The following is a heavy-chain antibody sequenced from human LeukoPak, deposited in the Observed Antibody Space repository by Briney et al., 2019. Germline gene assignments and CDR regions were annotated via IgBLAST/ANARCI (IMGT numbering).Heavy chain of an antibody. D-gene: IGHD3-22*01. CDR3: AKDPKYYYDSSGSAFDY. J-gene: IGHJ4*02. CDR1: GFTFDDYA. V-gene: IGHV3-9*01. Sequence: GGSLRLSCAASGFTFDDYAMHWVRQAPGKGLEWVSGISCNSGSIGYADSVKGRFTISRDNAKNSLYLQMNSLRAEDTALYYCAKDPKYYYDSSGSAFDYWGQGTLVTVPS. CDR2: ISCNSGSI.